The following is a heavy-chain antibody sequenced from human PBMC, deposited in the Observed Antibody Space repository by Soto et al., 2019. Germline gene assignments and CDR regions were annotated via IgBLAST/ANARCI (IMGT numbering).Heavy chain of an antibody. CDR3: AREDDGGDRAYYGFGV. J-gene: IGHJ6*02. V-gene: IGHV4-30-4*08. CDR1: GGSISGDYYH. Sequence: QVQLQQSGPGLVKPSQTLSLTCTVSGGSISGDYYHWTWIRQSPGKGLEWIGYIHFSGSVLYNPSFKSRPTISVDTSKNQFSLHLRSVTAADTAVYFCAREDDGGDRAYYGFGVWGQGTTVTVSS. CDR2: IHFSGSV. D-gene: IGHD3-10*01.